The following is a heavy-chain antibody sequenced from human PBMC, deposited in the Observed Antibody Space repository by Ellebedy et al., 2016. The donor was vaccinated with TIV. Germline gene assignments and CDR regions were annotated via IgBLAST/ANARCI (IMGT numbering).Heavy chain of an antibody. D-gene: IGHD6-19*01. Sequence: GGSLRLXXVASGFTFNDYYMSWVRQAPGKGLELVSYISSNTTYRIYARSVKGRFTISRDNAKNTLYLQMNSLRAEDTAVYYCARGQGWIDYWGQGTLVTVSS. CDR3: ARGQGWIDY. CDR1: GFTFNDYY. V-gene: IGHV3-11*06. J-gene: IGHJ4*02. CDR2: ISSNTTYR.